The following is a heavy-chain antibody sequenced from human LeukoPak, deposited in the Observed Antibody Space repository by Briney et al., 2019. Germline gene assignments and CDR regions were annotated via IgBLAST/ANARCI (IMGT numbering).Heavy chain of an antibody. D-gene: IGHD4-17*01. CDR3: ARVDGDYVSGAFAF. Sequence: ASVEVSCKASGYTFIGYYMHWVRQAPGQGLEWMGWINPNSGGTNYAQKFQGRVTMTRDTSISTAYMELSRLRSDDTAVYYCARVDGDYVSGAFAFWGQGTMVTVSS. CDR1: GYTFIGYY. V-gene: IGHV1-2*02. J-gene: IGHJ3*01. CDR2: INPNSGGT.